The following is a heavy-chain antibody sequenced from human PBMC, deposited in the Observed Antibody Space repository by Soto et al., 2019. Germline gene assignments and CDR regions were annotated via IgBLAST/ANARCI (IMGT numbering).Heavy chain of an antibody. V-gene: IGHV3-7*05. J-gene: IGHJ4*02. CDR1: GFTFISYW. Sequence: GGSLRLSCAASGFTFISYWMSWVLQAPWKGLEWVANIKQDGSEKYYVDSVKGRFTISRDNAKNSLYLQMNSLRAEDTAVYYCARDKRITMIVVVITTVHYFDYWGQGTLVTAPQ. CDR2: IKQDGSEK. CDR3: ARDKRITMIVVVITTVHYFDY. D-gene: IGHD3-22*01.